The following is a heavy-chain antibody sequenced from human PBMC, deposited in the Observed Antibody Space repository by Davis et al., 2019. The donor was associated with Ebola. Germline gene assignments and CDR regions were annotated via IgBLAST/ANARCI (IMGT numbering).Heavy chain of an antibody. CDR2: IYYSGST. CDR1: GGSISSYY. V-gene: IGHV4-59*01. D-gene: IGHD5-18*01. CDR3: ARDLAMADGMDV. J-gene: IGHJ6*02. Sequence: PSETLSLTCTVSGGSISSYYWSWIRQPPGKGLEWIGYIYYSGSTNYNPSLKSRVTISVDTSKNQFSLKLSSVTAADTAVYYCARDLAMADGMDVWGQGTTVTVSS.